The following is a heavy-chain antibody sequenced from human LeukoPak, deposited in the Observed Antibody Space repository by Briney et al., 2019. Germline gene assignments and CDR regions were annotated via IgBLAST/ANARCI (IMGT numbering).Heavy chain of an antibody. D-gene: IGHD6-6*01. V-gene: IGHV3-53*01. CDR3: ARLRQLVRGWFDP. CDR2: IYSGGST. CDR1: GFTVSSNY. J-gene: IGHJ5*02. Sequence: TGGSLRLSCAASGFTVSSNYMSWVRQAPGKGLEWVSVIYSGGSTYYADSVKGRFTISRDNSKNTLYLQMNSLRAEDTAVYYCARLRQLVRGWFDPWGQGTLVTVSS.